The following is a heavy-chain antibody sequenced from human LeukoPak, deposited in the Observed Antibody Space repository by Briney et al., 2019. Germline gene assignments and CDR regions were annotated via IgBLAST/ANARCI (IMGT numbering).Heavy chain of an antibody. CDR1: GYTFTSYY. J-gene: IGHJ3*02. CDR2: INPSGGST. D-gene: IGHD6-13*01. CDR3: ARGGPSSSWSRDAFDI. Sequence: ASVKVSCKASGYTFTSYYMHWVRQAPGQGLKWMGIINPSGGSTSYAQKFQGRVTMTRDTSTSTVYMELSSLRSEDTAVYYCARGGPSSSWSRDAFDIWGQGTMVTVSS. V-gene: IGHV1-46*01.